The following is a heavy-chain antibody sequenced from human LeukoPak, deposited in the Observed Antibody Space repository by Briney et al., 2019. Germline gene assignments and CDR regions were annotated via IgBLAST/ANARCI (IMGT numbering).Heavy chain of an antibody. CDR3: VRGQLWSYYHDY. D-gene: IGHD5-18*01. CDR2: IKGDERST. J-gene: IGHJ4*02. CDR1: GFTFSSYW. Sequence: LGGSLRLSCAASGFTFSSYWLHWVRQAPGKGLVWVSRIKGDERSTNYADSVKGRFTISRDNAKNTVYLEMNSLRAEDTAVYYCVRGQLWSYYHDYWGQGTLVTVSS. V-gene: IGHV3-74*01.